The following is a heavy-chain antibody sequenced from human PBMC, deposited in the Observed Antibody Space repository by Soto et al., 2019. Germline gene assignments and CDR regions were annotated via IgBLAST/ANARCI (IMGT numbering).Heavy chain of an antibody. D-gene: IGHD4-17*01. Sequence: QVQLQESGPGLVKPSETLSLTCTVSGGSVSSGSYYWSWIRQPPGKGLEWIGYIYYRGTTNYNPSLQRRVTISVDTSKNQFSLKLSSVTAADTAVYYCARGDYPYYYYGMDVWGQGTTVTVSS. CDR2: IYYRGTT. V-gene: IGHV4-61*01. J-gene: IGHJ6*02. CDR1: GGSVSSGSYY. CDR3: ARGDYPYYYYGMDV.